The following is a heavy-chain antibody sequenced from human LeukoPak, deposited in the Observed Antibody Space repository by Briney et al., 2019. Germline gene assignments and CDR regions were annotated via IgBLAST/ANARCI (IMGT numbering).Heavy chain of an antibody. D-gene: IGHD4-17*01. J-gene: IGHJ6*02. CDR3: VREKGVYDYGDYRYYYGTDV. CDR1: GGSISSYY. CDR2: FYYSGST. V-gene: IGHV4-59*01. Sequence: SETLSLTCTVSGGSISSYYWSWIRQPPGKGLEWIGYFYYSGSTNYNPSLKSRVTISVDTSKNQFSLKLSSVTAADTAVYYCVREKGVYDYGDYRYYYGTDVWGQGTTVTVSS.